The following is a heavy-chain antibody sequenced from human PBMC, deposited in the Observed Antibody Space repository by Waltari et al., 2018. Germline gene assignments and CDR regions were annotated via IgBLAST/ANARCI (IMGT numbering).Heavy chain of an antibody. CDR1: GFTFDDYA. Sequence: EVQLVESGGGLVQPGRSLRLSCAASGFTFDDYAMHWVRQAPGKGLEWVSGISWNSGSIGYADSVKGRFTISRDNAKNSLYLQMNSLRAEDMALYYCAKSSYGSGSYYFDYWGQGTLVTVSS. V-gene: IGHV3-9*03. J-gene: IGHJ4*02. CDR3: AKSSYGSGSYYFDY. D-gene: IGHD3-10*01. CDR2: ISWNSGSI.